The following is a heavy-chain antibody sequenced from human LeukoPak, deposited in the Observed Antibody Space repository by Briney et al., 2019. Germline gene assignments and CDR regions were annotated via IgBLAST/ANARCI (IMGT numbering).Heavy chain of an antibody. CDR2: INTNTGNP. V-gene: IGHV7-4-1*02. J-gene: IGHJ6*02. CDR3: ARLHHGYYYYYGMDV. Sequence: ASVKFSCKASGYTFTSYAMNWVRQAPGQGLEWMGWINTNTGNPTYAQGFTGRFVFSLDTSVSTAYLQISSLKAEDTAVYYCARLHHGYYYYYGMDVWGQGTTVTVSS. CDR1: GYTFTSYA.